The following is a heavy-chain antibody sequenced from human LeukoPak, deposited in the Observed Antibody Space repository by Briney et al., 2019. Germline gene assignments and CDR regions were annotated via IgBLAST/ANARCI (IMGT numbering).Heavy chain of an antibody. Sequence: PGGSLRLSCAASGFTFSSYSMNWVRQAPGKGLEWVSSISSSSSYIYYTDSVKGRFTISGDNAKNSLFLQMDSLRAEDAAVYYCARGGHNYYDSSGYQYYFDYWGQGTLVTVSS. CDR1: GFTFSSYS. V-gene: IGHV3-21*01. CDR3: ARGGHNYYDSSGYQYYFDY. J-gene: IGHJ4*02. D-gene: IGHD3-22*01. CDR2: ISSSSSYI.